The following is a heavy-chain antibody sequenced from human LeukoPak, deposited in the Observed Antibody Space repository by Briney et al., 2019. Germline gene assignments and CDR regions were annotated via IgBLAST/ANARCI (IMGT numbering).Heavy chain of an antibody. CDR2: LSYDRRNE. CDR3: ARDVETH. J-gene: IGHJ4*02. Sequence: PGRSLRLSCAASGFTFSSSAMHWVRQAPGKGLEWVAVLSYDRRNEYYADSVKGRFTISRDNSKNTVYLHMNSLRVEDTAIYSCARDVETHWGQGTPVTVSS. V-gene: IGHV3-30*04. CDR1: GFTFSSSA.